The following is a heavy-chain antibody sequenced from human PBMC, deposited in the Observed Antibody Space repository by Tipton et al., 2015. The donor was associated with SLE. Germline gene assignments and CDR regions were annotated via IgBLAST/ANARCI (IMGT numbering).Heavy chain of an antibody. CDR1: GGSISSGGYY. D-gene: IGHD4-23*01. V-gene: IGHV4-31*03. CDR2: IYYSGSP. Sequence: TLSLTCTVSGGSISSGGYYWSWIRQHPGKGLEWIGHIYYSGSPYYNPSLKSRVTISVDTSKNQFSLKLSSVTAADTAVYYCARDRGGNYLSAFDIWGQGTMVTVSS. J-gene: IGHJ3*02. CDR3: ARDRGGNYLSAFDI.